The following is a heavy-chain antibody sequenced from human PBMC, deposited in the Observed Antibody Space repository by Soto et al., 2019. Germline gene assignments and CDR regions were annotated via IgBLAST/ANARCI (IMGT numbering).Heavy chain of an antibody. D-gene: IGHD2-15*01. CDR1: GFTFSSYW. J-gene: IGHJ5*02. CDR2: IKQDGSEK. Sequence: GGSLRLSCAASGFTFSSYWMSWVRQAPGKGLEWVANIKQDGSEKYYVDSVKGRFTISRDNAKNSLYLQMNSLRAEDTAVYYCARDGCSGSNCLNWFDPWGQGTLVTVSS. CDR3: ARDGCSGSNCLNWFDP. V-gene: IGHV3-7*01.